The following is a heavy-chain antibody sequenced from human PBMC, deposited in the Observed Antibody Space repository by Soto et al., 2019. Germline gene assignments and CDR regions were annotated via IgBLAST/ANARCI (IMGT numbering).Heavy chain of an antibody. CDR1: GFSFSSYS. CDR3: AKGGWVQVKRVEY. Sequence: EVQLVESGGGLVKPGGSLRLSCAASGFSFSSYSMNWVRQAPGKGLEWVASITTSSSYIQYADSVKGRFTIPRVNAKNRLYLQMVSLRVENTAVYYFAKGGWVQVKRVEYWGQEALDMVSS. J-gene: IGHJ4*02. CDR2: ITTSSSYI. V-gene: IGHV3-21*01. D-gene: IGHD1-1*01.